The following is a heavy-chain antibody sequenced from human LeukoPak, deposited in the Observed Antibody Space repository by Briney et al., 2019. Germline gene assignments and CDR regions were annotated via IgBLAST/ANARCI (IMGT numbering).Heavy chain of an antibody. CDR3: AKESYYYGSGSIHYFDY. Sequence: PGGSLRLSCAASGFTFSSYGMHWVRQAPGKGLEWVAFIRYDGSNKYYADSVKGRFTISRDNSKNTLYLQMNSLRAEDTAVYYCAKESYYYGSGSIHYFDYWGQGTLVTVSS. V-gene: IGHV3-30*02. CDR1: GFTFSSYG. CDR2: IRYDGSNK. J-gene: IGHJ4*02. D-gene: IGHD3-10*01.